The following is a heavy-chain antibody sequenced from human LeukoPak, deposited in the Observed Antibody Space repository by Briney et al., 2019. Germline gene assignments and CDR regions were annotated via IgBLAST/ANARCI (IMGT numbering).Heavy chain of an antibody. Sequence: GGSLRLSCAASGFTFSSYWIHWVRQAPGKGLVWVSRINSDGSSTSYADSVKGRFTISRDNAKNSLYLQMNSLGAEDTAVYYCARAPYSGTVTSLGWPDAFDIWGQGTMVTVSS. D-gene: IGHD5-12*01. V-gene: IGHV3-74*01. J-gene: IGHJ3*02. CDR2: INSDGSST. CDR1: GFTFSSYW. CDR3: ARAPYSGTVTSLGWPDAFDI.